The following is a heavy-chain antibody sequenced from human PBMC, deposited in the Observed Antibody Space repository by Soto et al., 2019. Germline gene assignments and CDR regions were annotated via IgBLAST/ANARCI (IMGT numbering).Heavy chain of an antibody. CDR3: ARRARQDSGNDRADFDF. Sequence: VGSLRLSCASSVFSFSDYFMSCVRQSPGKGLEWVSSMSTRDTYIFHADSLKGRFTMSRDDAKNSLSLQMNSLRSEDTAVYYCARRARQDSGNDRADFDFVANGTLXT. D-gene: IGHD6-25*01. J-gene: IGHJ4*01. CDR1: VFSFSDYF. CDR2: MSTRDTYI. V-gene: IGHV3-21*01.